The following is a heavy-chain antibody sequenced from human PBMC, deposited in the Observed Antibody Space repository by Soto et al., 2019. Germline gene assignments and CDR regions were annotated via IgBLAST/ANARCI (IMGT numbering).Heavy chain of an antibody. V-gene: IGHV3-23*01. CDR2: ISGSGGST. CDR3: AQINSRVAAALFAQFDH. J-gene: IGHJ4*02. D-gene: IGHD6-13*01. CDR1: GFTFSSYA. Sequence: GGSLRLSCAASGFTFSSYALTWVRQAPGKGLEWVSAISGSGGSTYNAGSVKGRFPISRDNSKNTLFLQMNSLRAEDTAVYYCAQINSRVAAALFAQFDHWGQGTPVTVSS.